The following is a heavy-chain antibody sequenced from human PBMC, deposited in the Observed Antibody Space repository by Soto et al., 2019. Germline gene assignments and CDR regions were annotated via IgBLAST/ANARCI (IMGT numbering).Heavy chain of an antibody. CDR1: GFTFSSYG. CDR3: AKEGMSSSWLSGYYYYYYYMDV. Sequence: PGGSLRLSCAASGFTFSSYGMHWVRQAPGKGLEWVAVISYDGSNKYYADSVKGRFTISRDNSKNTLYLQMNSLRAEDTAVYYCAKEGMSSSWLSGYYYYYYYMDVWGKGTTVTVSS. J-gene: IGHJ6*03. D-gene: IGHD6-13*01. V-gene: IGHV3-30*18. CDR2: ISYDGSNK.